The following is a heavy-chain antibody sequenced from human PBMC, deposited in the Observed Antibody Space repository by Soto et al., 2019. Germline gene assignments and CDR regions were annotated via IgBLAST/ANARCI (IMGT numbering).Heavy chain of an antibody. D-gene: IGHD1-1*01. Sequence: ASVKVACKASGYTFTGNYMHWVRQAPGQGLEWMALINPGSGGTNYAQKFQGRVTMTWDTSISTAYMELNSLRGDDTAIYYCVRSGDNYNLLDYWGQGTPVTVSS. CDR3: VRSGDNYNLLDY. J-gene: IGHJ4*02. CDR2: INPGSGGT. V-gene: IGHV1-2*02. CDR1: GYTFTGNY.